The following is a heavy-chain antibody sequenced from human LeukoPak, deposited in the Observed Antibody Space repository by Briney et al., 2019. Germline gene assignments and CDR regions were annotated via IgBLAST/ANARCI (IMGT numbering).Heavy chain of an antibody. V-gene: IGHV3-23*01. CDR3: AKDPRVGSRVATPCH. D-gene: IGHD5-24*01. Sequence: PGGALRLSCAASGLTFSSYAMSWVRQAAGKGLEWVSAISGSGGSTYYADSVKGRFTISRDNSKSTLFLQMNSLRAEDTAVYYCAKDPRVGSRVATPCHWGQGTLITVSS. CDR1: GLTFSSYA. CDR2: ISGSGGST. J-gene: IGHJ4*02.